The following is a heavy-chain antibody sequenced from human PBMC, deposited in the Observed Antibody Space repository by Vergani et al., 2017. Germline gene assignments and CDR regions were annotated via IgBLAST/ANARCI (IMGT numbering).Heavy chain of an antibody. V-gene: IGHV3-43*01. J-gene: IGHJ6*02. CDR1: GFTFDDYT. CDR3: ASSYCSSTSCYGIKQRKHYYYYGMDV. Sequence: EVQLVESGGVVVQPGGSLRLSCAASGFTFDDYTMHWVRQTPGKGLEWVSLISWVGGSTIYYADSVKGRFTISRDNAKNSLYLQMNSLRAEDTAVYYCASSYCSSTSCYGIKQRKHYYYYGMDVWGQGTTVTVSS. D-gene: IGHD2-2*01. CDR2: ISWVGGSTI.